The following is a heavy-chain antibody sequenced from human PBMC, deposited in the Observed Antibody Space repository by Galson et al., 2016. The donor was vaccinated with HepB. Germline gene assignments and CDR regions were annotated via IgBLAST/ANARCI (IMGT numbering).Heavy chain of an antibody. CDR1: GDSMTTNW. V-gene: IGHV4-4*02. J-gene: IGHJ4*02. CDR3: ARHIALTGTRGFDY. Sequence: SETLSLTCTVSGDSMTTNWYSWVRQPPGQGLEWIGEAYHTGTTKYNPSLKNRVTMSMDTSNNHLSLTLNFVPAADTAIYSCARHIALTGTRGFDYWGQGALVTVSS. CDR2: AYHTGTT. D-gene: IGHD1-7*01.